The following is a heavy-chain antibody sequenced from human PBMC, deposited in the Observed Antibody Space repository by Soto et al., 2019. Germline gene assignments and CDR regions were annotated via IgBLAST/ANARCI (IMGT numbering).Heavy chain of an antibody. V-gene: IGHV3-23*01. CDR2: ISTKGERK. Sequence: EVQLLEAGGDLVQPGGSLRLSCVASGITFPDWAMTWVRQAPGKGLDWVASISTKGERKSYEDSVKGRFTISRDNFKNTLSLQMSSLRAEDTALYYCTTASSDVVVAVATTSDAFDMWGRGTPVTVSS. D-gene: IGHD2-21*01. J-gene: IGHJ3*02. CDR3: TTASSDVVVAVATTSDAFDM. CDR1: GITFPDWA.